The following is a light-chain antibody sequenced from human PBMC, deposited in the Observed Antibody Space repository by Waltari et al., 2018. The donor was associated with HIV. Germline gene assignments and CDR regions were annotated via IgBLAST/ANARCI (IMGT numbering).Light chain of an antibody. CDR1: SANIGNT. J-gene: IGLJ3*02. CDR3: AAWDDILSGWV. Sequence: ELTQPPSASGAPGQRVTISCSGSSANIGNTVYWYQQLPGTATKVLIYRDNQRPSGVPDRFSGSRSGTSASLDVSGLRSEDEANYICAAWDDILSGWVFGGGTKLTVL. V-gene: IGLV1-47*01. CDR2: RDN.